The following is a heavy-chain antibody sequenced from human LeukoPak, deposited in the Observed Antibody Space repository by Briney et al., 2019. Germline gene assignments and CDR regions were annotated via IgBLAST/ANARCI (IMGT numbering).Heavy chain of an antibody. CDR1: GGSFSGYY. CDR2: INHSGST. D-gene: IGHD3-22*01. CDR3: ARPRPLWGVVVIPSMGIDY. Sequence: PSETLSLTCAVYGGSFSGYYWSWIRQPPGKGLEWIGEINHSGSTNYNLSLKSRVTISVDTSKNQFSLKLSSVTAADTAVYYCARPRPLWGVVVIPSMGIDYWGQGTLVTVSS. J-gene: IGHJ4*02. V-gene: IGHV4-34*01.